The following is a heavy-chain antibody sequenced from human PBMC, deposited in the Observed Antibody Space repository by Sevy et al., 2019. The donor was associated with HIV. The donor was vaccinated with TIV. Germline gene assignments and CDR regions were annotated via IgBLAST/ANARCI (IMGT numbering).Heavy chain of an antibody. J-gene: IGHJ3*02. V-gene: IGHV5-51*01. CDR3: ASTRYYYDSSGYYDAFDI. D-gene: IGHD3-22*01. CDR2: IYPGDSDT. Sequence: GESLKISCKGSGYSFTSYWIGGVRQMPGKGLEWMGIIYPGDSDTRYSPSFQGQVTISADKSISTAYLQWSSLKASDTAMYYCASTRYYYDSSGYYDAFDIWGQGTMVTVSS. CDR1: GYSFTSYW.